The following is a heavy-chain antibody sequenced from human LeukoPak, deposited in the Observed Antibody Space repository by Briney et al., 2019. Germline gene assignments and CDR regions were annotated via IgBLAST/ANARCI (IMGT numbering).Heavy chain of an antibody. J-gene: IGHJ5*02. CDR1: GFTLSSYD. CDR3: ARGAQNVAAADNWFDP. CDR2: ISTSSSYI. V-gene: IGHV3-21*01. D-gene: IGHD6-13*01. Sequence: PGGSLRLSCAASGFTLSSYDMNWVRQAPGKGLEWVSSISTSSSYIYYADSVKGRFTISRDNARKSMFLQMSSLRAEDTALYYCARGAQNVAAADNWFDPWGQGTLVTVSS.